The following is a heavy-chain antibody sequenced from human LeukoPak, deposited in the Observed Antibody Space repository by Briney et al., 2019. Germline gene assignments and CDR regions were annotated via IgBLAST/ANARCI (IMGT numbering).Heavy chain of an antibody. CDR3: ARGRERYTYSSTSCYLFDP. Sequence: PSETLSLTYAVYGGSFSGYYWSWIRQPPGKWLEWIGEINLSGSTNYNPSLKSRVTISVDTSKNQFSLKLSSVTAADTAVYYCARGRERYTYSSTSCYLFDPWGQGTLVTVSS. CDR2: INLSGST. D-gene: IGHD2-2*01. J-gene: IGHJ5*02. CDR1: GGSFSGYY. V-gene: IGHV4-34*01.